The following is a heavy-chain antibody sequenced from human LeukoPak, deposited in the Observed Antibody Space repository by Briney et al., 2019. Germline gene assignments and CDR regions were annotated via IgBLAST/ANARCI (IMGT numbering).Heavy chain of an antibody. V-gene: IGHV3-23*01. CDR3: ATTREERGDRPDYFNY. CDR2: ISGGGGDT. D-gene: IGHD4-17*01. J-gene: IGHJ4*02. Sequence: GGSLRLSCAASGFTFSNYVMSWVRQAPGKGLEWVSGISGGGGDTYYADSVQGRFTISRDNSKNTLYLQMNGLRAEDTAVYYCATTREERGDRPDYFNYWGQGTLVTVSS. CDR1: GFTFSNYV.